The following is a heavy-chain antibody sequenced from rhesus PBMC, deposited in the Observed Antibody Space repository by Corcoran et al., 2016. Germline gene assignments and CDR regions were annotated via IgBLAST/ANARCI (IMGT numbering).Heavy chain of an antibody. J-gene: IGHJ4*01. CDR2: NSDTGGST. V-gene: IGHV3S18*01. CDR1: GFSFSASY. CDR3: ARERKSSSSYMDY. Sequence: EVQLVESGGGLAKPGGSMRLSWAASGFSFSASYMSWVRQAQGKGLEGVSGNSDTGGSTYYANSVKGGLTIARENDKNTLYLKMGSLRAEDTAVYYWARERKSSSSYMDYWGQGVLVTVSS. D-gene: IGHD6-19*01.